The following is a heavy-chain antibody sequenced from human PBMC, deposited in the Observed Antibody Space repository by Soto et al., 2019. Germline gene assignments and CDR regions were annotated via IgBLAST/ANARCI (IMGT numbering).Heavy chain of an antibody. CDR2: ISAYNGNT. CDR3: ARCIGAYYYYYMDV. V-gene: IGHV1-18*04. Sequence: ASVKVSCKASGYTFTSYYIHWVRQAPGQGLEWMGWISAYNGNTNYAQKLQGRVTMTTDTSTSTAYMELRSLRSDDTAVYYCARCIGAYYYYYMDVWGKGTTVTVSS. D-gene: IGHD3-10*01. J-gene: IGHJ6*03. CDR1: GYTFTSYY.